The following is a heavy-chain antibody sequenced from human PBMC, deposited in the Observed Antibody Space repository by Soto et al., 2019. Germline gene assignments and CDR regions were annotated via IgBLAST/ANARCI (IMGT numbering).Heavy chain of an antibody. CDR1: GFTFSGHY. CDR3: TTDGFWVNKVAAEDQYGMDV. J-gene: IGHJ6*02. D-gene: IGHD6-19*01. Sequence: GGSLRLSCAASGFTFSGHYMDWVRQASGKGLEWVGRIKSKTDGGTTDYAAPVKGRFTISRDDSKNTLYLQMNSLKTEDTAVYYCTTDGFWVNKVAAEDQYGMDVWGQGTTVTVSS. CDR2: IKSKTDGGTT. V-gene: IGHV3-15*07.